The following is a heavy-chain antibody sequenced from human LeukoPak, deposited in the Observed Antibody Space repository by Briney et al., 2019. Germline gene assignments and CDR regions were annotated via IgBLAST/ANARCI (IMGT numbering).Heavy chain of an antibody. V-gene: IGHV3-30-3*01. CDR1: GFTFSSYA. J-gene: IGHJ6*02. Sequence: RGSLRLSCAASGFTFSSYAMHWVRQAPGKGLEWVAVISYDGSNKYYADSVKGRFTISRDNSKNTLYLQMNSLRAEDTAVYYCARDLQDIVVVPAAAPHYYYYGMDVWGQGTTVTVSS. D-gene: IGHD2-2*01. CDR3: ARDLQDIVVVPAAAPHYYYYGMDV. CDR2: ISYDGSNK.